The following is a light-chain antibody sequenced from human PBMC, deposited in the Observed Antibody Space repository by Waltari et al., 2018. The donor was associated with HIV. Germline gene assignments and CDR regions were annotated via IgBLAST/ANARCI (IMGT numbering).Light chain of an antibody. CDR3: QAWDSGTIM. CDR1: NLGHKY. J-gene: IGLJ3*02. Sequence: SYDLTQPPSVSVSSGQTATVTCSGVNLGHKYVSWYQQRSGQSPVLVIYQDTKRPPGIPERFLCSTSGNPATLTIYETQPLDEAHYSCQAWDSGTIMFGGGTNLTVL. V-gene: IGLV3-1*01. CDR2: QDT.